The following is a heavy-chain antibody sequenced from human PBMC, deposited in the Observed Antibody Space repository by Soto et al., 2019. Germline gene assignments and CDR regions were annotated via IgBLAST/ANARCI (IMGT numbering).Heavy chain of an antibody. D-gene: IGHD4-17*01. J-gene: IGHJ5*02. CDR1: GGTFSSYA. Sequence: QVQLVQSGAEVKKPGSSVKVSCKSSGGTFSSYAISWVRQAPGQGLEWVGGIIPIFGTTNYAQRFEGRVPLTADDSTTTAYKSLSHPRSDGTAVYYCARDSPYRGDYGDWFDPWGQGTLVTVSS. CDR2: IIPIFGTT. V-gene: IGHV1-69*01. CDR3: ARDSPYRGDYGDWFDP.